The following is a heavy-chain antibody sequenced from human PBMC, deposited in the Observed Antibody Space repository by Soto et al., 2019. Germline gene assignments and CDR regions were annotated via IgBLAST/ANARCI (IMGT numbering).Heavy chain of an antibody. V-gene: IGHV1-46*01. CDR2: INPSGGST. CDR1: GYTLTELS. CDR3: ARTVLLGGGGMDV. J-gene: IGHJ6*02. Sequence: ASVKVSCKVSGYTLTELSMHWVRQAPGQGLEWMGIINPSGGSTSYAQKFQGRVTMTRDTSTSTVYMELSSLRSEDTAVYYCARTVLLGGGGMDVWGQGTTVTVSS. D-gene: IGHD2-15*01.